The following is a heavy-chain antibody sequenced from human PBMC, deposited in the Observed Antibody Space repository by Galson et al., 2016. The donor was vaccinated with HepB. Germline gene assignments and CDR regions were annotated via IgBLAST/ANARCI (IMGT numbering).Heavy chain of an antibody. CDR2: ISLRGSGST. CDR3: ASHDYWNDNHDSFDI. V-gene: IGHV4-59*11. CDR1: GGSISGHY. J-gene: IGHJ3*02. Sequence: SETLSLTCTVSGGSISGHYWSWIRQPPGKGLEWIGFISLRGSGSTSYNPSLKSRVTISGDTSKNQISLRLRPVFAADTAVYYCASHDYWNDNHDSFDIWGQGTRVTVSS. D-gene: IGHD3/OR15-3a*01.